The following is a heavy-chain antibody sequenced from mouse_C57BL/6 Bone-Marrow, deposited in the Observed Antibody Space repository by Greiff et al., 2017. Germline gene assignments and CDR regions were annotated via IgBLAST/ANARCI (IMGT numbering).Heavy chain of an antibody. J-gene: IGHJ4*01. CDR3: ARGYDYDYAMDY. CDR1: GYSFTDYN. Sequence: LVESGPELVKPGASVKISCKASGYSFTDYNMNWVKQSNGKSLEWIGVINPNYGTTSYNQKFKGKATLTVDQSSITAYMQLNSLTSEDSAFYYCARGYDYDYAMDYWGQGTSVTVSS. V-gene: IGHV1-39*01. CDR2: INPNYGTT. D-gene: IGHD2-4*01.